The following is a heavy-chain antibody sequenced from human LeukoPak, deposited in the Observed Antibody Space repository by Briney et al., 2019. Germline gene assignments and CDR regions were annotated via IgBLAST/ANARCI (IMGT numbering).Heavy chain of an antibody. Sequence: GGSLRLSCAASRFTFSSYSMNWVRQAPGKGLEWISSISFNNVIFYADSVRGRFTISRDNGKNSFYLQMSSLRVEDTAVYYCTKEETRGGDLYYWGQGALVTVSS. J-gene: IGHJ4*02. CDR2: ISFNNVI. CDR3: TKEETRGGDLYY. V-gene: IGHV3-21*01. D-gene: IGHD2-21*02. CDR1: RFTFSSYS.